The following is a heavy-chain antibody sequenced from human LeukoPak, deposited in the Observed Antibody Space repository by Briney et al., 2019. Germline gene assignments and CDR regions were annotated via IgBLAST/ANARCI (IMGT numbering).Heavy chain of an antibody. CDR1: GGSFSGYY. CDR3: ARGGQLERRKGPESYYFDY. CDR2: INHSGST. Sequence: SETLSLTCAVYGGSFSGYYWSWIRQPPGKGLEWIGEINHSGSTNYNPSLKSRVTISVDTSKNQFSLKLSSVTAADTAVYYCARGGQLERRKGPESYYFDYWGQGTLVTVSS. D-gene: IGHD1-1*01. V-gene: IGHV4-34*01. J-gene: IGHJ4*02.